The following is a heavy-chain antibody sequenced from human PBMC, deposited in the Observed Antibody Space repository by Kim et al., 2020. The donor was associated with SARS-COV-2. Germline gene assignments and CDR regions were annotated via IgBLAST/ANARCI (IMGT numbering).Heavy chain of an antibody. D-gene: IGHD3-22*01. J-gene: IGHJ4*02. CDR3: ASLDEPYDSSGDY. V-gene: IGHV5-10-1*01. Sequence: YSPSFQGHVTISADKSISTAYLQWSSLKASDTAMYYCASLDEPYDSSGDYWGQGTLVTVSS.